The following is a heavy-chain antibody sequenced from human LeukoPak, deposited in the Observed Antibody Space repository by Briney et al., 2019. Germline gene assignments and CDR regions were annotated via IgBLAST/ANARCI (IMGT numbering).Heavy chain of an antibody. D-gene: IGHD5-18*01. J-gene: IGHJ4*02. CDR2: IYYSGTT. CDR1: GASIDSYY. V-gene: IGHV4-59*07. CDR3: ARGRKYTNGYRVTELGSGYFDY. Sequence: SDTLSLTCTISGASIDSYYWSWIRQPPGKGLEWIGYIYYSGTTNYNPSLKRRVTISVDTSKNQFSLKLSSVTAADTAMYYCARGRKYTNGYRVTELGSGYFDYWGQGILVTVSS.